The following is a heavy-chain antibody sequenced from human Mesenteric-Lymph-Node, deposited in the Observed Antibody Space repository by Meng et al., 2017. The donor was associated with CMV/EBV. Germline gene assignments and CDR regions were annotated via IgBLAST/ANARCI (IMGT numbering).Heavy chain of an antibody. J-gene: IGHJ6*02. CDR2: ISGSGGST. Sequence: GESLKISCAASGFTFSSYAMSWVRQAPGKGLEWVSAISGSGGSTYYADSVKGRFTISRDNSKNTLYLQMSSLRAEDTAVYYCAKALRFLEWLPMSDYYYYGMDVWGQGTTVTVSS. V-gene: IGHV3-23*01. CDR3: AKALRFLEWLPMSDYYYYGMDV. D-gene: IGHD3-3*01. CDR1: GFTFSSYA.